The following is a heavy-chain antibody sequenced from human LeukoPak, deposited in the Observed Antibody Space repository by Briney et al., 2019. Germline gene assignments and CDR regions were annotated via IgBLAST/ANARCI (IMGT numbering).Heavy chain of an antibody. CDR1: GFTFSSYS. J-gene: IGHJ4*02. CDR2: ISSSSSYI. D-gene: IGHD2-15*01. Sequence: GGSLRLSCAASGFTFSSYSMNWVRQAPGKGLEWVSSISSSSSYIYYADSVKGRFTISRDNAKNSLYLQMNSLGAEDTAVYYCARDYCSGGSCIGYWGQGTLVTVSS. CDR3: ARDYCSGGSCIGY. V-gene: IGHV3-21*01.